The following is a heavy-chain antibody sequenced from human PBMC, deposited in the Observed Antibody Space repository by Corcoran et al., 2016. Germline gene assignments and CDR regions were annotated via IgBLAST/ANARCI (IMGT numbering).Heavy chain of an antibody. CDR2: IYYSGST. CDR1: GGSISSSSYY. CDR3: ARDFHGDYSNWFDP. J-gene: IGHJ5*02. D-gene: IGHD4-17*01. V-gene: IGHV4-39*07. Sequence: QLQLQESGAGLVKHSETLSLTCTVSGGSISSSSYYWGWIRQPPGKGREWIGSIYYSGSTYYNPSLKSRVTISVDTSKNQFSLKLRSVTAADTAVYYCARDFHGDYSNWFDPWGQGTLVTVSS.